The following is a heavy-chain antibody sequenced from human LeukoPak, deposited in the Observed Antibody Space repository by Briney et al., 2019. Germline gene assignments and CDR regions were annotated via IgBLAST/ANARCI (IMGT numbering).Heavy chain of an antibody. V-gene: IGHV3-74*01. D-gene: IGHD6-19*01. CDR2: INSDGTGT. J-gene: IGHJ5*02. CDR3: ARDFSGWYYNWFDP. Sequence: PGGSLRLSCAASGFTFNSYWMHWVRHAPGKGLVWVSRINSDGTGTTYADSVKGRSTISRDNAKNTLYLQMNSLRAEDTAVYYCARDFSGWYYNWFDPWGQGTLVTVSS. CDR1: GFTFNSYW.